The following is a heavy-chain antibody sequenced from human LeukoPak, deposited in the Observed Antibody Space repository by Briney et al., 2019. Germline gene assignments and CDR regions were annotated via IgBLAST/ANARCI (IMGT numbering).Heavy chain of an antibody. Sequence: GGSLRLSCAASGFTFSSFAMSWVRQAPGQGLEWVSAISDNSGNTYYADSVKGRFTISRDNSENTLYLQMDSLRAEDTALYYCSNGRTSSGTLQHDYWGQGTLVTVSS. J-gene: IGHJ4*02. CDR3: SNGRTSSGTLQHDY. CDR2: ISDNSGNT. V-gene: IGHV3-23*01. CDR1: GFTFSSFA. D-gene: IGHD6-19*01.